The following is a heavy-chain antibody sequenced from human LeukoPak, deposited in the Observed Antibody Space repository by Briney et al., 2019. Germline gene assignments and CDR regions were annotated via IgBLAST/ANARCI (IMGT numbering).Heavy chain of an antibody. CDR1: GFTFSGYG. CDR2: IRFDGSNK. D-gene: IGHD6-6*01. Sequence: GGSLRLSCAASGFTFSGYGMHWVRQAPGKGLEWVAFIRFDGSNKYYADSVKGRFTISRDNSKNTLYLQMNRLRTEDTAVYYCAKALEYASSSGGDYWGQGTLVTVSS. J-gene: IGHJ4*02. V-gene: IGHV3-30*02. CDR3: AKALEYASSSGGDY.